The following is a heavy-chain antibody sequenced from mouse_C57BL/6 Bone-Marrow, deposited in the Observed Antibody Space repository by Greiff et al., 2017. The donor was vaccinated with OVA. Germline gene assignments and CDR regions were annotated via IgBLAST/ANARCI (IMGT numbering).Heavy chain of an antibody. Sequence: QVHVKQPGAELVRPGSSVKLSCKASGYTFTSYWMDWVKQRPGQGLEWIGNIYPSDSETHYNQKFKDKATLTVDKSSSTAYMQLSSLTSEDSAVYYCARGGYDYGWFAYWGQGTLVTVSA. D-gene: IGHD2-4*01. CDR2: IYPSDSET. CDR3: ARGGYDYGWFAY. V-gene: IGHV1-61*01. CDR1: GYTFTSYW. J-gene: IGHJ3*01.